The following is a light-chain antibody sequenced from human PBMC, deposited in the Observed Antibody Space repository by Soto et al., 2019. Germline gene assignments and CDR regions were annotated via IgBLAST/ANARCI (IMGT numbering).Light chain of an antibody. Sequence: QSALTQPRSVSGSPGQSVTISCTGTSSDVGGYNYVSWYQQHPGKAPKLIIYDVSKRPSGVPDRFSGSKSGNTASLTISGLQAEDEADYYCCSSAGTYTSVFGGGTQLTFL. J-gene: IGLJ3*02. CDR3: CSSAGTYTSV. CDR2: DVS. V-gene: IGLV2-11*01. CDR1: SSDVGGYNY.